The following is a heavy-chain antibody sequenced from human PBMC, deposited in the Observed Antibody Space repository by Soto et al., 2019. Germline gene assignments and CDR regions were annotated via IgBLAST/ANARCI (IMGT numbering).Heavy chain of an antibody. Sequence: ASVKVSCKASGYTLTSYGISWVRQAPGQGLEWMGWISGYNGNTNYAQNLQGRVTMTTDTSTSTAYMELRSLRSDDTAVYYCARDLYYYDNSGLGRFDIWGQGTMVTVSS. J-gene: IGHJ3*02. CDR1: GYTLTSYG. CDR3: ARDLYYYDNSGLGRFDI. D-gene: IGHD3-22*01. CDR2: ISGYNGNT. V-gene: IGHV1-18*04.